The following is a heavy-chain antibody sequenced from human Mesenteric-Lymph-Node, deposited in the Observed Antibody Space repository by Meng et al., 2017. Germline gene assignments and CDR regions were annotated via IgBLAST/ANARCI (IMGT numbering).Heavy chain of an antibody. D-gene: IGHD2-15*01. Sequence: GSLRLSCAASGITFSTYDMSWVRQAPGKGLEWIGSIYYSGSTYYNPSLKSRVTISVDTSKNQFSLKLSSVTAADTAVYYCASGLGYCSGGSCYSGPSPDYWGQGTLVTVSS. CDR1: GITFSTYD. CDR2: IYYSGST. V-gene: IGHV4-39*07. CDR3: ASGLGYCSGGSCYSGPSPDY. J-gene: IGHJ4*02.